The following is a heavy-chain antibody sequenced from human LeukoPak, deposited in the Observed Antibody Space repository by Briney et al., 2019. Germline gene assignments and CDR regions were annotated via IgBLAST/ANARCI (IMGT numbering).Heavy chain of an antibody. CDR3: ARDDGIVMVPLDY. CDR2: INWNGSGA. V-gene: IGHV3-20*04. CDR1: GFTFDDYG. Sequence: GGSLRLSCAASGFTFDDYGMSWVRQVPGKGLEWVSGINWNGSGAGYADSVKGRFTISRDNAKNSLYLQMNSLRAEDTAVYYCARDDGIVMVPLDYWGQGTLVTVSS. D-gene: IGHD3-22*01. J-gene: IGHJ4*02.